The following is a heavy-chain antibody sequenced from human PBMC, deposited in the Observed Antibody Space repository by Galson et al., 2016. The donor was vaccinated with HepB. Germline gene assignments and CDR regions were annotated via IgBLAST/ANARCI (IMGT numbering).Heavy chain of an antibody. D-gene: IGHD6-19*01. CDR2: ITSSSSLI. CDR3: AKGVALWYSSGWGERYFQH. Sequence: SLRLSCAVFGFNLNSYSMNWVRQAPGKGLEWISYITSSSSLIFYADSVKGRFTISRDNKKNSLYLQMNSLRTEDTALYYCAKGVALWYSSGWGERYFQHWGQGTLVTVSS. V-gene: IGHV3-48*04. CDR1: GFNLNSYS. J-gene: IGHJ1*01.